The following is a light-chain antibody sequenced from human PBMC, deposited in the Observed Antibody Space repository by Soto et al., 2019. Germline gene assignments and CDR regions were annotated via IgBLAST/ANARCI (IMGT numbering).Light chain of an antibody. CDR2: DVS. J-gene: IGLJ3*02. V-gene: IGLV2-11*01. CDR1: STDVGGYNY. Sequence: QSVLTQPRSVSGSPGQSVTISCAGTSTDVGGYNYVSWYQQHPGKAPKLMIYDVSNRPSGVPDRFSGSKSGNTASLTISGLQGEDDADYYCCSFRSGSTWVFGGGTKLTVL. CDR3: CSFRSGSTWV.